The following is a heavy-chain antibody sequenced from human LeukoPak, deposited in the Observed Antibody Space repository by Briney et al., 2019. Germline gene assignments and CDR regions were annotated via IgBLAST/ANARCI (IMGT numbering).Heavy chain of an antibody. J-gene: IGHJ6*03. CDR3: ARGRGTAMVPVLNYYYYMDV. CDR1: GGSISSSSYY. Sequence: NTSETLSLTCTVSGGSISSSSYYWGWIRQPPGKGLEWIGSIYYSGSTYYNPSLKSRVTISVDTSKNQFSLKLSSVTAADTAVYYCARGRGTAMVPVLNYYYYMDVWGKGTTVTVSS. D-gene: IGHD5-18*01. V-gene: IGHV4-39*01. CDR2: IYYSGST.